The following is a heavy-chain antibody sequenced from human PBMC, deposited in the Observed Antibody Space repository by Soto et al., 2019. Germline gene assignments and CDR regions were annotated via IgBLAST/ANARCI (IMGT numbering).Heavy chain of an antibody. CDR2: ISGSGDTI. V-gene: IGHV3-11*01. CDR1: EFIFSEYY. D-gene: IGHD4-4*01. Sequence: PGGSLRLSCAASEFIFSEYYMSWIRQAPGKGLEFISYISGSGDTIDYADSVKGRFAISRDNAKKSLYLQMNSLRAEDTARYYCARLSHDNSGFGTFHFESWGPGALVTDSS. J-gene: IGHJ4*02. CDR3: ARLSHDNSGFGTFHFES.